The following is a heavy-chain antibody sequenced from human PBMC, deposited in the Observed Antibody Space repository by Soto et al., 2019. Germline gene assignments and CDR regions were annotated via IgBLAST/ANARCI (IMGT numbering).Heavy chain of an antibody. CDR3: ARIQVAVAGPQGALDI. D-gene: IGHD6-19*01. V-gene: IGHV5-10-1*01. Sequence: GEPLKISRKGSGYSFTSYWISWVSQMPGKGLEWVGSIDPSHSYTNYSPSFQGHVTISADKSFRTAYLQGSSLKPSDTAMYYWARIQVAVAGPQGALDIWGQGTMVTV. CDR2: IDPSHSYT. J-gene: IGHJ3*02. CDR1: GYSFTSYW.